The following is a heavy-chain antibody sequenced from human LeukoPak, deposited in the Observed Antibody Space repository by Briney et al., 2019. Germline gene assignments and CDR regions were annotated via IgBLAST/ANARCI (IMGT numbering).Heavy chain of an antibody. CDR2: INRSGST. V-gene: IGHV4-34*01. D-gene: IGHD2-2*01. CDR1: GESLCGYY. Sequence: SDTLSLTCALYGESLCGYYWSWIRQPPGKGLEWIGEINRSGSTNYNPSLKSRVTISVDTSKNQFSLKLSSVTAADTAVYYCARYKIVVVPAAMPGQNWFDPWGQGTLVTVSS. J-gene: IGHJ5*02. CDR3: ARYKIVVVPAAMPGQNWFDP.